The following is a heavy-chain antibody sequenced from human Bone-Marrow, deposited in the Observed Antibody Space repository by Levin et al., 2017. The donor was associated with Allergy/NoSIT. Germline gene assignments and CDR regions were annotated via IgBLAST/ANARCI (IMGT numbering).Heavy chain of an antibody. D-gene: IGHD5-24*01. CDR2: IYPGDSDT. CDR3: AKTSGDGDKPFDY. Sequence: GGSLRLSCKGSGYSFTSYWIGWVRQMPGKGLEWMGIIYPGDSDTRYSPSFQGQVTISADKSISTAYLQWSSLKASDTAMYYCAKTSGDGDKPFDYWGQGTLVTVSS. J-gene: IGHJ4*02. V-gene: IGHV5-51*01. CDR1: GYSFTSYW.